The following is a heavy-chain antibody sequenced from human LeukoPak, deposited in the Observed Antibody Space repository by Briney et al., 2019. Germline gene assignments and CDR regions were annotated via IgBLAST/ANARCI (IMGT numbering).Heavy chain of an antibody. CDR3: AKDFTMVRGVYWFDP. J-gene: IGHJ5*02. D-gene: IGHD3-10*01. V-gene: IGHV3-30*02. CDR2: IRYDGSNK. Sequence: GGSLRLSCAASGFSFGSYGMHWVRPAPGKGLEWVAFIRYDGSNKYYADSVKGRFTISRDNSKNTLYLQMNSLRAEDTAVYYCAKDFTMVRGVYWFDPWGQGTLVTVSS. CDR1: GFSFGSYG.